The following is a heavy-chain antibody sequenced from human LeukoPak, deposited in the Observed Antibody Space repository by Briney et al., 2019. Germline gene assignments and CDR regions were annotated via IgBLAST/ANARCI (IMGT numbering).Heavy chain of an antibody. D-gene: IGHD2-15*01. CDR3: ARDRIAGFDP. CDR2: VYYSGST. J-gene: IGHJ5*02. V-gene: IGHV4-39*07. Sequence: SETLSLTCTVSGDSISSSTYYWGWIRQPPGKGLEWIGTVYYSGSTYYNPSLKSRVTISVDTSKNQFSLKLSSVTAADTAVYYCARDRIAGFDPWGQGTLVTVSS. CDR1: GDSISSSTYY.